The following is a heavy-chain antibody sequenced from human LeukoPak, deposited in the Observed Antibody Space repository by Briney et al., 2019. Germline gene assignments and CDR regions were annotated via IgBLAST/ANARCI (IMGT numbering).Heavy chain of an antibody. J-gene: IGHJ5*02. V-gene: IGHV1-2*04. CDR1: GYTFTGYY. CDR2: INPNSGGT. CDR3: ARDLRALPLIAAAGTWSGGDWFDP. D-gene: IGHD6-13*01. Sequence: GASVKVSCKASGYTFTGYYMHWVRQAPGQGLEWMGWINPNSGGTNYAQKFQGWVTMTRDTSISTAYMELSSLRSEDTAVYYCARDLRALPLIAAAGTWSGGDWFDPWGQGTLVTVSS.